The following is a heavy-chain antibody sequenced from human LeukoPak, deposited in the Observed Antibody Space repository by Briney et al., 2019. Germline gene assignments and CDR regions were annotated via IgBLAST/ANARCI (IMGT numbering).Heavy chain of an antibody. V-gene: IGHV1-18*01. J-gene: IGHJ2*01. CDR2: ISAYNGNT. CDR3: ARDQPGYRAAMVWTVSGYFDL. D-gene: IGHD5-18*01. CDR1: GYTFTSYG. Sequence: GASVKVSCKASGYTFTSYGISWVRQAPGQGLEWMGWISAYNGNTNYAQKLQGRVTMTTDTSTSTAYMELRSLRSDDTAVYYCARDQPGYRAAMVWTVSGYFDLWGRGTLVTVSS.